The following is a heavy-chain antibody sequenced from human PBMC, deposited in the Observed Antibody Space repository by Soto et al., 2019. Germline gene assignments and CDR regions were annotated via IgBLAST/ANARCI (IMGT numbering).Heavy chain of an antibody. V-gene: IGHV3-7*05. CDR2: IKQDGSEK. CDR3: ATETSTWGC. D-gene: IGHD7-27*01. J-gene: IGHJ4*02. Sequence: EVQLVESGGGLVQPGESLRLSCVASGFALSNYWINWVRQAPGKGLEWVANIKQDGSEKNYVDSVKGPFTISRDNARNSLYLQMNSLRAEDTAAYYCATETSTWGCWGQGTLVTVSS. CDR1: GFALSNYW.